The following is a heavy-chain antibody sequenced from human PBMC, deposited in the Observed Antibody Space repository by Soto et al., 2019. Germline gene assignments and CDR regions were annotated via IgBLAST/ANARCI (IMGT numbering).Heavy chain of an antibody. CDR3: ARGPYSSGYYVFHY. CDR1: GGSISSGGCY. V-gene: IGHV4-31*03. Sequence: QVQLQESGPGLVKPSQTLSLTCTVSGGSISSGGCYWSWCLQHPGKGVERIGYIYYSGSTYYNPSLKSRVTISVDTSKNQCSLKQSSVTAADTAVYYCARGPYSSGYYVFHYWGQGSLVTVST. J-gene: IGHJ4*02. D-gene: IGHD3-22*01. CDR2: IYYSGST.